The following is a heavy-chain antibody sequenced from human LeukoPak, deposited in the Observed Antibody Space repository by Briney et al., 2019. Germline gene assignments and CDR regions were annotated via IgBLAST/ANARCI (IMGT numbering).Heavy chain of an antibody. CDR2: IRYDGSNK. J-gene: IGHJ4*02. CDR1: GFTFSSYG. CDR3: AKVPYCGGDCYSPADY. V-gene: IGHV3-30*02. Sequence: GGSLRLSCAASGFTFSSYGMHWVRQAPGKGLGWVAFIRYDGSNKYYADSVKGRFTISRDNSKNTLYLQMNSLRAEDTAVYYCAKVPYCGGDCYSPADYWGQGTLVTVSS. D-gene: IGHD2-21*01.